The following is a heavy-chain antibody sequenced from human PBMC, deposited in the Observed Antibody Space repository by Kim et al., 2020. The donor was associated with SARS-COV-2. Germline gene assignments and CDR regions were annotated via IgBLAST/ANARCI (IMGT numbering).Heavy chain of an antibody. Sequence: ASVKVSCKASGYTFTSYDINWVRQATGQGLEWMGWMNPNSGNTGYAQKFQGRVTMTRNTSISTAYMELSSLRSEDTAVYYCARGRSENYDILTEYGMDVWGQGTTVTVSS. D-gene: IGHD3-9*01. CDR1: GYTFTSYD. J-gene: IGHJ6*02. CDR3: ARGRSENYDILTEYGMDV. V-gene: IGHV1-8*01. CDR2: MNPNSGNT.